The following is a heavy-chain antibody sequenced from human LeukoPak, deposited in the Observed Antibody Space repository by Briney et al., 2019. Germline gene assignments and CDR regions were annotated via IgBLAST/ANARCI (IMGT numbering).Heavy chain of an antibody. J-gene: IGHJ4*02. CDR3: ARSDSSSPSFED. Sequence: GGSLRLSCAASGFTFSSYTMNWVRQAPGKGLEWVSSISSSSSYIYYADSVKGRFTISRDNAKNSLYLQMNSLRAEDTAVYYCARSDSSSPSFEDWGQGTLVTVSS. D-gene: IGHD3-22*01. CDR2: ISSSSSYI. V-gene: IGHV3-21*01. CDR1: GFTFSSYT.